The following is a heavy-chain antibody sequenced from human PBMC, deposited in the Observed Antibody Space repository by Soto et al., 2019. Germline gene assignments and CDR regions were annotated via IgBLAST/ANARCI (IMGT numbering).Heavy chain of an antibody. CDR3: ARKGVDHSKINGFDI. CDR1: GYTFTSYA. D-gene: IGHD5-12*01. V-gene: IGHV1-3*01. CDR2: LNAGNGNT. J-gene: IGHJ3*02. Sequence: ASVKVSCKASGYTFTSYAMHWVRQAPGQRLEWMGWLNAGNGNTKYSQKFQGRVTITRDTYASKAYMELSSLRSEDTAVYYFARKGVDHSKINGFDIWGQGTMVTGSS.